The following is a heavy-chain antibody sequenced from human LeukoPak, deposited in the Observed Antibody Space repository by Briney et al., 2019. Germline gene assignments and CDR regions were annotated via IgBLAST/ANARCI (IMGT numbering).Heavy chain of an antibody. V-gene: IGHV3-30*02. J-gene: IGHJ6*03. D-gene: IGHD1-26*01. Sequence: GGSLRLSCAASGFTFSSYGMHWVRQAPGKGLEWVAFIRYDGSNKYYADSVKGRFTISRDNSKNSLYLQMNSLRAEDTAVYYCARVIVFRGYMDVWGKGTTVTVSS. CDR2: IRYDGSNK. CDR1: GFTFSSYG. CDR3: ARVIVFRGYMDV.